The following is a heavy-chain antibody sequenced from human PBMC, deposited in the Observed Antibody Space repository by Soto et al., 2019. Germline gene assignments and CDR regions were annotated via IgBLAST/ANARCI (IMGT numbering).Heavy chain of an antibody. CDR1: GFTFSSYA. CDR2: ISDDGSGI. V-gene: IGHV3-30-3*01. J-gene: IGHJ4*02. Sequence: QVQLVESGGGVVQPGRSLRLSCAASGFTFSSYAMHWVRQAPGKGLEWVAVISDDGSGIYYADSVKGRFTISRDNSKNTLYLQMNSLRAEDTAVYYCARDRYISSTLFDDWGQGTLVTVSS. D-gene: IGHD6-6*01. CDR3: ARDRYISSTLFDD.